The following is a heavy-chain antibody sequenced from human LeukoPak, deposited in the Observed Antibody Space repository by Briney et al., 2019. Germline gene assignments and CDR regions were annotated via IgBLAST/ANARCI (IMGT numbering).Heavy chain of an antibody. CDR2: IKSKTDGGTT. V-gene: IGHV3-15*01. CDR3: TTAPGKLLWFGELLSRHDY. J-gene: IGHJ4*02. Sequence: PGGSLRLSCAASGFTFSNAWMSWVRQAPGKGLEWVGRIKSKTDGGTTDYAAPVKGRFTISRDDSKNTLYLQMNSLKTEDTAVYYCTTAPGKLLWFGELLSRHDYWGQGTLVTVSS. CDR1: GFTFSNAW. D-gene: IGHD3-10*01.